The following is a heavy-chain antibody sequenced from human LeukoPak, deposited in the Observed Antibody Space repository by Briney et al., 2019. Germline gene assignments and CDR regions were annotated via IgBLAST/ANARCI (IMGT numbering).Heavy chain of an antibody. CDR3: ARDKRWSHYFDY. CDR2: IYYSGST. V-gene: IGHV4-39*07. J-gene: IGHJ4*02. Sequence: KSSETLSLTCTVSGGSISSSSYYWGWIRQPPGKGLEWIGSIYYSGSTYYNPSLKSRVTISVDTSKNQFSLKLSSVTAADTAVYYCARDKRWSHYFDYWGQGTLVTVSS. CDR1: GGSISSSSYY. D-gene: IGHD5-24*01.